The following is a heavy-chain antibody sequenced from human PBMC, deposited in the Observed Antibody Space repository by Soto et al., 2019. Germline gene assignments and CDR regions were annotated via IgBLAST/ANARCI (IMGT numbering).Heavy chain of an antibody. Sequence: PGESLNISCKGSGYHFTNYWIAWVRQLPGTGLEWMGIIYPGDSDPRYRPSFEGQVTISVDKSSTTAYLHWSSLKASDTATYYCARREGESTESDFYYYYAMDVWGQGTTVTVSS. CDR2: IYPGDSDP. CDR3: ARREGESTESDFYYYYAMDV. D-gene: IGHD3-16*01. J-gene: IGHJ6*02. V-gene: IGHV5-51*01. CDR1: GYHFTNYW.